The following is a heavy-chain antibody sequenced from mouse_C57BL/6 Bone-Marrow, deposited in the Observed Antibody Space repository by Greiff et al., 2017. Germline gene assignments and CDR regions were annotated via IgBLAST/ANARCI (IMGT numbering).Heavy chain of an antibody. Sequence: QVQLQQPGAELVKPGASVKMSCKASGYTFTSYWITWVKQRPGQGLEWIGDIYPGSGSTNYNEKFKSKATLTVETSSSTAYMQLSSLTSEDSAVYYCARGFYHEDWGQGTTLTVSS. V-gene: IGHV1-55*01. CDR3: ARGFYHED. D-gene: IGHD1-1*01. CDR1: GYTFTSYW. CDR2: IYPGSGST. J-gene: IGHJ2*01.